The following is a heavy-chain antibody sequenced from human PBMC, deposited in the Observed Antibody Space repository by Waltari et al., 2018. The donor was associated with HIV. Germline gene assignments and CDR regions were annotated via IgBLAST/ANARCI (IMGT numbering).Heavy chain of an antibody. CDR1: GFTFSSYS. CDR3: AIRSSSGWYQD. D-gene: IGHD6-19*01. V-gene: IGHV3-48*02. CDR2: CSSGRSAR. Sequence: EVQLVESGGGLVQPGGSLRLSCAASGFTFSSYSMNWVRQAPGKGLVWVSYCSSGRSARYYPDSVKGRFTISRDNANNSLYLQMNSRRDEDAAVYYCAIRSSSGWYQDWGQGTLVIVSS. J-gene: IGHJ4*02.